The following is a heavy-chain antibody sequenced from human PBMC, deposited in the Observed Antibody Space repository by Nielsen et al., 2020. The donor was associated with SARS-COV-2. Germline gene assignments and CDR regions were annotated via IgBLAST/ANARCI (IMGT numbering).Heavy chain of an antibody. CDR3: ARAPSDYYGMDV. J-gene: IGHJ6*02. CDR1: GYVFTSYW. CDR2: IDPSGGST. V-gene: IGHV1-46*04. Sequence: SVKFSCKASGYVFTSYWIHWVRQAPGQGLEWMGIIDPSGGSTRYAQRLQGRVAITRDTSTRTVYIDLTSLRSEDMAVYYCARAPSDYYGMDVWGQGTTVTVSS. D-gene: IGHD3-3*01.